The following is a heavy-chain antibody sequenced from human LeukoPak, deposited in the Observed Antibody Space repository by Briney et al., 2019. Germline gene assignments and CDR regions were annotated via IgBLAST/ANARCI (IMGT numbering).Heavy chain of an antibody. CDR1: GFTFGSYW. Sequence: GGSPRLSCAASGFTFGSYWMTWVRQAPGKGLEWVANMKHDGIEKYYVDSVKGRFTISRDNTKNSLYLQMNSLRAEDTAVYFCVREGREGYNYPALDFWGQGILVTVSS. CDR2: MKHDGIEK. CDR3: VREGREGYNYPALDF. D-gene: IGHD5-24*01. J-gene: IGHJ4*02. V-gene: IGHV3-7*05.